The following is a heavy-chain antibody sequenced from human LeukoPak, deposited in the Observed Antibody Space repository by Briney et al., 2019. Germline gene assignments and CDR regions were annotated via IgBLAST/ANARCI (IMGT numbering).Heavy chain of an antibody. CDR3: ARDYGRSRDYGMDV. CDR1: GFTLSNYW. Sequence: GGSLRLSCAASGFTLSNYWMHWVRKAPGKGLVWVSRINADGSSASYADSVKGRFTISRDNAKNTLYLQMNSLRAEDTAMYYCARDYGRSRDYGMDVWGQGTTVTVSS. V-gene: IGHV3-74*01. D-gene: IGHD3-10*01. J-gene: IGHJ6*02. CDR2: INADGSSA.